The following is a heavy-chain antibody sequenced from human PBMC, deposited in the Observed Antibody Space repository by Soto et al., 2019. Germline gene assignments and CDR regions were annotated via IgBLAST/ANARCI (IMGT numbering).Heavy chain of an antibody. J-gene: IGHJ4*02. Sequence: GESLKISCKGSGYSFPIFWIGWVRQVPGKGLEWVGTIYPGDSDTKYSPSFEGRVTLSVDKSITTAYLEWSSLKASDSAIYYCDRHPRQDDGNYYYWGPGTQVTVSS. D-gene: IGHD3-22*01. CDR1: GYSFPIFW. CDR2: IYPGDSDT. CDR3: DRHPRQDDGNYYY. V-gene: IGHV5-51*01.